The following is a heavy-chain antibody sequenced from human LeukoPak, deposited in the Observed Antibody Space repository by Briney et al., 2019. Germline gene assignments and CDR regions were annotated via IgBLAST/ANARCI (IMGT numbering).Heavy chain of an antibody. V-gene: IGHV3-48*04. D-gene: IGHD3-22*01. CDR1: GFTFSSYS. Sequence: GGSLRLSCAASGFTFSSYSMNWVRQAPGKGLEWVSYISSSGSTIYYADSVKGRFTISRDNAKNSLYLQMNSLRAEDTAVYYCAREEYYDSSGYFDYWGQGTLVTVSS. J-gene: IGHJ4*02. CDR2: ISSSGSTI. CDR3: AREEYYDSSGYFDY.